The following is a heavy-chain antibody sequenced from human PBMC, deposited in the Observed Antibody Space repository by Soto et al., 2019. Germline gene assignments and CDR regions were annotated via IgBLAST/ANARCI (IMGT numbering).Heavy chain of an antibody. V-gene: IGHV3-53*01. Sequence: LRLSCAISCFSVSSNYLSWVRQAPGKGLEWVSVHYSGGSTYYADSVQGRFTISRDKSNNTLYLQMRRVRAEDTAVYFCARHRHPRGTVGATSPLDPWGQGTQVTVSS. D-gene: IGHD1-26*01. CDR2: HYSGGST. CDR1: CFSVSSNY. CDR3: ARHRHPRGTVGATSPLDP. J-gene: IGHJ5*02.